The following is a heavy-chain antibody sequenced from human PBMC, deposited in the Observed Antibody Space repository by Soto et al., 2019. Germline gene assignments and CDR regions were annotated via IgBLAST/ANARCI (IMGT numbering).Heavy chain of an antibody. CDR3: ATSYGNAWYTY. D-gene: IGHD6-13*01. Sequence: GGSLRLSCAPSGFTFSSYGMHWARQAPGKGLEWVAVIWYDGSNKVYADSVKGRFTISRDNSKNTLYLQMNSLRAEDTAVYYCATSYGNAWYTYWGQGTQVTVSS. CDR2: IWYDGSNK. CDR1: GFTFSSYG. J-gene: IGHJ4*02. V-gene: IGHV3-33*01.